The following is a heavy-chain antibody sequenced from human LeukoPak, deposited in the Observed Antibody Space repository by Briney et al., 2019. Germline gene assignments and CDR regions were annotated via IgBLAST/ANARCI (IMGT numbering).Heavy chain of an antibody. CDR1: GYTFTGYY. V-gene: IGHV1-2*02. J-gene: IGHJ4*02. D-gene: IGHD4-17*01. CDR3: ARDLSGAMTTVTCADY. CDR2: INPNSGGT. Sequence: ASVKVSCKASGYTFTGYYMHWVRQAPGQGLEWMGWINPNSGGTNYAQKFQGRVTMTRDMSISTAYMELSRLRSDDTAVYYCARDLSGAMTTVTCADYWGQGTLVTVSS.